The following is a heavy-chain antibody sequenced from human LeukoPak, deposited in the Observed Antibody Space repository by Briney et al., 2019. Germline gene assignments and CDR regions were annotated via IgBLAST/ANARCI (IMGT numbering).Heavy chain of an antibody. CDR2: INSDGSNT. Sequence: GGSLRLSCAASGFTLSSYWMHWVRQVPGKGLVWVSRINSDGSNTRYADSVKGRFTVSRDNAKNTLFLQMNSLRTEDTAVYYCVRGIQSWFNGMDVWGQGTTVTVSS. V-gene: IGHV3-74*01. D-gene: IGHD3-10*01. CDR1: GFTLSSYW. J-gene: IGHJ6*02. CDR3: VRGIQSWFNGMDV.